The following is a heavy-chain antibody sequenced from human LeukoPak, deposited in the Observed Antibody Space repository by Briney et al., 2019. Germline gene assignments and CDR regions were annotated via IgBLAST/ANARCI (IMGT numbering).Heavy chain of an antibody. D-gene: IGHD3-10*01. J-gene: IGHJ4*02. CDR3: ARVPSAVRGVIMRGYFDY. Sequence: SETLSLTCTVSGGSISSSSYYWGWIRQPPGKGLEWIGSIYYSGSTYYNPSLKSRVTISVDTSKNQFSLKLSSVTAADTAVYYCARVPSAVRGVIMRGYFDYWGQGTLVTVSS. V-gene: IGHV4-39*07. CDR1: GGSISSSSYY. CDR2: IYYSGST.